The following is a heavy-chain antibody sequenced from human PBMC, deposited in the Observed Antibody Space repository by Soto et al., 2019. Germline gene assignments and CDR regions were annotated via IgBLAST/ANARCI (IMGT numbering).Heavy chain of an antibody. CDR3: AREFTYYDILTGYSHFDY. Sequence: GGSQRLSSTASGVTFSSYGRHWVRQATGKGLEWVAVIWYDGSNKYYADSVKGRFTISRDNSKNTLYLQMNSLRAEDTAVYYCAREFTYYDILTGYSHFDYWGQGTLVTVSS. CDR2: IWYDGSNK. CDR1: GVTFSSYG. D-gene: IGHD3-9*01. V-gene: IGHV3-33*08. J-gene: IGHJ4*02.